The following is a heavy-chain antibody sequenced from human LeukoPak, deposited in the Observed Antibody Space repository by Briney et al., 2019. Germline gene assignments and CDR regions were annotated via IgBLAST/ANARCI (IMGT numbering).Heavy chain of an antibody. V-gene: IGHV1-2*02. D-gene: IGHD5-12*01. J-gene: IGHJ4*02. CDR1: GYTFTGYY. CDR3: ARDPSNSGYDYLYYFDY. Sequence: ASVKVSCKASGYTFTGYYMHWVRQAPGQGLEWMGWINPDNGGTNYAQKFQGRVTMTRDMSISAAYMELSRLRSDDTAVYYCARDPSNSGYDYLYYFDYWGQGTLVTVSS. CDR2: INPDNGGT.